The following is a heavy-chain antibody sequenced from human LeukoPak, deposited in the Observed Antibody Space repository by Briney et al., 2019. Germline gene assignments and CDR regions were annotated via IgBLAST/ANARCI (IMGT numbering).Heavy chain of an antibody. CDR2: IWYDGSEK. Sequence: GGSLRLSCMASGFTFSSCGMHWVRQAPGKGLEWVAVIWYDGSEKNYADSVKGRFTISRDNSKNTLYLQMNSLRAEDTAVYYFPKKKQAIITPLDSWAKGTLFTSPQ. J-gene: IGHJ4*02. V-gene: IGHV3-33*03. CDR1: GFTFSSCG. CDR3: PKKKQAIITPLDS. D-gene: IGHD3-16*01.